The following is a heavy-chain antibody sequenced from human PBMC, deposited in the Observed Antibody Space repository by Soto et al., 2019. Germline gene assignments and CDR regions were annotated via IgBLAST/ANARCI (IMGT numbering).Heavy chain of an antibody. V-gene: IGHV3-53*01. CDR3: GSPPGGGGY. J-gene: IGHJ4*02. CDR2: IYSGGYT. Sequence: EVQLVESGGGLIQPGGSLRLSCAVSGFTVSNNYMSWVRQAPGKGLEGVSVIYSGGYTAYGDSVKGRFTISRDNSKNPLYLPMKSPGARGPAVFFWGSPPGGGGYWGQGTLVTVSS. CDR1: GFTVSNNY. D-gene: IGHD3-10*01.